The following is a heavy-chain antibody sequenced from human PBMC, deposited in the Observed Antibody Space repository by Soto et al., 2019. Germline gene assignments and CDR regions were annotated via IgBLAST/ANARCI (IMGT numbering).Heavy chain of an antibody. CDR2: INPNSGGT. D-gene: IGHD3-10*01. J-gene: IGHJ6*02. CDR1: GYTFTGYY. CDR3: ARASTDYYGSGRDYGMDV. Sequence: EASVKVSCKASGYTFTGYYMHWVRQAPGQGLEWMGWINPNSGGTNYAQKFQGWVTMTRDTSISTAYMELSRLRSDDTAVYYCARASTDYYGSGRDYGMDVWGQGTTVTVSS. V-gene: IGHV1-2*04.